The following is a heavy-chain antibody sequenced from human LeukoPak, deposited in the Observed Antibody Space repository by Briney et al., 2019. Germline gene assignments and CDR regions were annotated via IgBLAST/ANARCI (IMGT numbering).Heavy chain of an antibody. CDR2: INHSGST. D-gene: IGHD6-13*01. Sequence: SETLSLTCAVYGGSFSGYYWSWIRQPPGKGLEWIGEINHSGSTSYNPSLKSRVTISVDTSKNQFSLKLSSLTAADTAVYYCARGRKAGFGSSWYRRYYGMDVWGQGTTVTVSS. J-gene: IGHJ6*02. CDR1: GGSFSGYY. CDR3: ARGRKAGFGSSWYRRYYGMDV. V-gene: IGHV4-34*01.